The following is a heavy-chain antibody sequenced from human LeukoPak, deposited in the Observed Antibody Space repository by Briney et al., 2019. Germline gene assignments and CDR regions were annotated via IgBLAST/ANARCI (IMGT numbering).Heavy chain of an antibody. Sequence: SETLSLTCTVYGGSISISSYYWGWIRQPPGKGLEWIGSIYYSGSTYYNPSLKSRVTISVDTSKNQFSLKLSSVTAADTAVYYCARKGWLAFDYWGQGTLVTVSS. CDR2: IYYSGST. CDR3: ARKGWLAFDY. CDR1: GGSISISSYY. J-gene: IGHJ4*02. D-gene: IGHD5-24*01. V-gene: IGHV4-39*01.